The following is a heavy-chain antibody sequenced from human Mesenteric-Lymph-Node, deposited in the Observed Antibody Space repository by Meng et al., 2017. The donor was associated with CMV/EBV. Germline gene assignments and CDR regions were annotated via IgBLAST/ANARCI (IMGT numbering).Heavy chain of an antibody. Sequence: GESLKISCVASGFTFSSYTMNWVRQAPGKGLEWVASMTNSDSQIYYADSVKGRFTISRDNAKNSLYLQMNSLRAEDTALYYCAKAYCSSTSCPQDYWGQGTLVTVSS. J-gene: IGHJ4*02. D-gene: IGHD2-2*01. CDR3: AKAYCSSTSCPQDY. CDR1: GFTFSSYT. CDR2: MTNSDSQI. V-gene: IGHV3-21*04.